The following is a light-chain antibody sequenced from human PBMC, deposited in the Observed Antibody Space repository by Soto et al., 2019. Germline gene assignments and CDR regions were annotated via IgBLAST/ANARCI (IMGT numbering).Light chain of an antibody. J-gene: IGKJ1*01. CDR3: QQYGSSPLT. V-gene: IGKV3-15*01. CDR1: QSASSN. Sequence: EIMMTQSPATLSVSPGERATLSCRASQSASSNLAWYQQKPGQAPWLLIYAASTRATGIPARFSGSGSGTDFTLTISRLEPEDFAVYYCQQYGSSPLTFGQGTKVEIK. CDR2: AAS.